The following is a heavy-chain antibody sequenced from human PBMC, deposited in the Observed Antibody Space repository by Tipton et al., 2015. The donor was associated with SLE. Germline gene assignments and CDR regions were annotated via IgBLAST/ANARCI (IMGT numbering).Heavy chain of an antibody. J-gene: IGHJ4*02. CDR3: ASQQWLVRFDY. D-gene: IGHD6-19*01. Sequence: TLSLTCTVSNFSINSGYYWGWIRQPPGKGLEWIGSIYHSGTTYYNPSLESRVTISADTSKNQVSLKMNSMTAADTAVYYCASQQWLVRFDYWGQGALVTVSS. CDR2: IYHSGTT. V-gene: IGHV4-38-2*02. CDR1: NFSINSGYY.